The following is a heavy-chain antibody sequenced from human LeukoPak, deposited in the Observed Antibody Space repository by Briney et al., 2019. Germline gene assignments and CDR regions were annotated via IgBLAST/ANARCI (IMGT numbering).Heavy chain of an antibody. J-gene: IGHJ4*02. Sequence: GGSLRLSCAASGFTFSRFTMNWVRQAPGKGLEWVSTISGSSTYIYYADSVKGRFTISGDDARNSLFLQMNSLRAEDTALYYCARSCGGDCYSSHRYYFDSWGQGSLVTVS. CDR2: ISGSSTYI. CDR3: ARSCGGDCYSSHRYYFDS. V-gene: IGHV3-21*01. CDR1: GFTFSRFT. D-gene: IGHD2-21*02.